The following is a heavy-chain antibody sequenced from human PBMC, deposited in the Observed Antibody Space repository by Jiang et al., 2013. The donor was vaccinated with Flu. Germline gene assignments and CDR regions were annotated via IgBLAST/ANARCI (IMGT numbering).Heavy chain of an antibody. CDR3: ATIQAIAVAGTEDAFDI. D-gene: IGHD6-19*01. CDR1: GGSISSSNW. V-gene: IGHV4-4*02. CDR2: IYHSGST. Sequence: GPGLVKPSGTLSLTCAVSGGSISSSNWWSWVRQPPGKGLEWIGEIYHSGSTNYNPSLKSRVTISVDKSKNQFSLKLSSVTAADTAVYYCATIQAIAVAGTEDAFDIWGQGTMVTVSS. J-gene: IGHJ3*02.